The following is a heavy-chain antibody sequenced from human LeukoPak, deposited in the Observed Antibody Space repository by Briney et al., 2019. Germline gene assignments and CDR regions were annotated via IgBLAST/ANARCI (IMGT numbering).Heavy chain of an antibody. CDR3: ARDKGGYYYYGMDV. Sequence: GASVKVSCKASGGTFSSYAISWVRQAPGQGLEWMGRIIPILGIANYAQRFQGRVTITADKSTSTAYMELSSLRSEDTAVYYCARDKGGYYYYGMDVWGQGTTVTVSS. CDR2: IIPILGIA. D-gene: IGHD2-15*01. V-gene: IGHV1-69*04. J-gene: IGHJ6*02. CDR1: GGTFSSYA.